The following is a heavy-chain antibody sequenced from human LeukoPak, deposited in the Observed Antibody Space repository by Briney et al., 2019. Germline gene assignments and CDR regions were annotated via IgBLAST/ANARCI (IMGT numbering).Heavy chain of an antibody. V-gene: IGHV3-30*03. CDR2: VSYDGNIK. CDR3: ARETQLRYFDRPYFYYFDY. D-gene: IGHD3-9*01. J-gene: IGHJ4*02. CDR1: GFTFSDYG. Sequence: PGGSLRLSCAASGFTFSDYGMHWVRQAPGKGLEWVAIVSYDGNIKYYADSVKGRFSIYRDNSNNMLYLQMNSLRADDTAVYYCARETQLRYFDRPYFYYFDYWGQGTLVTVSS.